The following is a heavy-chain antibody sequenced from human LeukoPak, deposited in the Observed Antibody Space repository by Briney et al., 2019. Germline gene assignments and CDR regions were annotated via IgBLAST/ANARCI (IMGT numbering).Heavy chain of an antibody. V-gene: IGHV3-23*01. J-gene: IGHJ4*02. CDR1: GFTFSSHA. Sequence: PGGSLRLSCAASGFTFSSHAMSWVRQAPGKGLEWVSAISGTSGRTYYADSVKGRFTISRDNSKNTLYLQMNSLRAEDTAVYYCAKAVDYDFWSGLPYFDYWGQGTLVTVSS. D-gene: IGHD3-3*01. CDR2: ISGTSGRT. CDR3: AKAVDYDFWSGLPYFDY.